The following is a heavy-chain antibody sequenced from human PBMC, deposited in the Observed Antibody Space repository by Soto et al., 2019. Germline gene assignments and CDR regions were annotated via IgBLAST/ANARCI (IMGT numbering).Heavy chain of an antibody. CDR1: GYTFTSYD. CDR3: ARTGTTWDVYFDY. V-gene: IGHV1-69*13. Sequence: SVKVSCKASGYTFTSYDINWVRQATGQGLEWMGGIIPIFGTANYAQKFQGRVTITADESTSTAYMELSSLRSEDTAVYYCARTGTTWDVYFDYWGQGTLVTVSS. CDR2: IIPIFGTA. J-gene: IGHJ4*02. D-gene: IGHD1-1*01.